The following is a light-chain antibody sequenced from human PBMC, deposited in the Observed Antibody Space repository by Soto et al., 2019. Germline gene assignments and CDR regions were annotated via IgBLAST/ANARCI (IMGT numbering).Light chain of an antibody. V-gene: IGKV3-15*01. CDR1: QSVTSN. CDR2: GAS. CDR3: QQYNNWALT. Sequence: EIVMTQSPATLSVSPGERATLSCRASQSVTSNLAWYQQKRGQAPRLLIYGASTRATGIPARFSGSGSGTEFTLNISSLQSEDLAVYYCQQYNNWALTFGGGTKVEIK. J-gene: IGKJ4*01.